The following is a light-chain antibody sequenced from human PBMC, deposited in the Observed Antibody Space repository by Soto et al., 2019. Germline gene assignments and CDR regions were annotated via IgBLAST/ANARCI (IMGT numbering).Light chain of an antibody. CDR1: SSNIGGNS. V-gene: IGLV1-51*01. Sequence: QSVLTQPPSVSAAPGQKVTISCSGSSSNIGGNSVSWYQQLPGTAPKLLIYDDDKRPSGIPDRFSGSKPGTSATLGITGCQTGDEADYYCGSWDSSLSADVFGTGTKVTVL. J-gene: IGLJ1*01. CDR3: GSWDSSLSADV. CDR2: DDD.